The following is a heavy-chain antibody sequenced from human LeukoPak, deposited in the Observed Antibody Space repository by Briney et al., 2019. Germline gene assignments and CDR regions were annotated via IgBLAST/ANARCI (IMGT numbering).Heavy chain of an antibody. D-gene: IGHD3-9*01. CDR2: ISYDGSNK. CDR1: GFTFSSYA. J-gene: IGHJ4*02. Sequence: PGGSLRLSCAASGFTFSSYAMHWVRQAPGRGLEWVAVISYDGSNKYYADSVKGRFTISRDNSKNTLYLQMNSLRAEDTAVYYCARDAWDVLRYFDWLSYSYYFDYWGQGTLVTVSS. V-gene: IGHV3-30-3*01. CDR3: ARDAWDVLRYFDWLSYSYYFDY.